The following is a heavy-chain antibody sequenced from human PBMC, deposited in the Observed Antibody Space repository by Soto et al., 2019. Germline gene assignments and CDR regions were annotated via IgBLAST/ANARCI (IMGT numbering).Heavy chain of an antibody. J-gene: IGHJ6*03. CDR2: ISSDGGST. CDR1: GFTFSCYG. V-gene: IGHV3-64*01. CDR3: ARVAGERVYYYYMDV. Sequence: GWSLRLSGAAAGFTFSCYGMHWVRQAPGKGLEYVSAISSDGGSTYYANSVKGRFTISRDNSKNTLYLQMGSLRAEDMAVYYCARVAGERVYYYYMDVWGKGTTVTVSS. D-gene: IGHD1-1*01.